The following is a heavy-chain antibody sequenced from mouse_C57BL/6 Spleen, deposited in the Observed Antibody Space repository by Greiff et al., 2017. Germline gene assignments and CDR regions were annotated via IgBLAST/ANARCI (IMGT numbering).Heavy chain of an antibody. V-gene: IGHV14-3*01. D-gene: IGHD2-4*01. Sequence: EVQLQQSVAELVRPGASVKFSCTASGFNIKNTYMHWVKQRPEQGLEWIGRIDPATGNTNYAPKFQGQATLTADTSSHTAYLQLSSLASEDTAIYSCAEVWGLRGWGQGTLVTVSA. CDR3: AEVWGLRG. J-gene: IGHJ3*01. CDR2: IDPATGNT. CDR1: GFNIKNTY.